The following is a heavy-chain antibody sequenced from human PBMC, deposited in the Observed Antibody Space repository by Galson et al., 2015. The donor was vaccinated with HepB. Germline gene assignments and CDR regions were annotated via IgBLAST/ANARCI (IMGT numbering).Heavy chain of an antibody. D-gene: IGHD3-10*01. J-gene: IGHJ6*02. CDR2: INTGNGNT. V-gene: IGHV1-3*04. CDR1: GYTFTNYA. CDR3: AGTGLERGTYYYYAMDV. Sequence: SVKVSCKASGYTFTNYAMHWVRQAPGQRLEWMGWINTGNGNTKYSQKFQGRVTITRDTSARTAYMELSSLRSEDTAVYYCAGTGLERGTYYYYAMDVWGQGTTVTVSS.